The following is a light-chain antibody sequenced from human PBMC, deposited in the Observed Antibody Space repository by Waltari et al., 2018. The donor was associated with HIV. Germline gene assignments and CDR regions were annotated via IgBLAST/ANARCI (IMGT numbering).Light chain of an antibody. CDR3: QQYYSTPT. J-gene: IGKJ4*01. CDR2: WAS. CDR1: QSVLYSANNKNY. Sequence: DLVMPPSPASLAVSLDERATIHCTSSQSVLYSANNKNYLAWYQQKPGQPPKLLIYWASTRESGVPDRFSGSGSGTDFTLTISSLQAEDVAVYYCQQYYSTPTFGGGTKVEIK. V-gene: IGKV4-1*01.